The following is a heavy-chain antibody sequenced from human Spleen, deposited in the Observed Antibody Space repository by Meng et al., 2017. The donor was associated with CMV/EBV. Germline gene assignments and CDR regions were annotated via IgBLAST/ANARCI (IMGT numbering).Heavy chain of an antibody. CDR1: GFTFNNYE. CDR3: ARGQWMHLWSYYFDY. V-gene: IGHV3-48*03. D-gene: IGHD5-18*01. CDR2: FSSGGTTI. J-gene: IGHJ4*02. Sequence: GESLKISCAASGFTFNNYEMHWVRQGPGKGLEWVSYFSSGGTTIYYADSVRGRFTISRDNAKDSLYLQMNSLRAEDTAVYYCARGQWMHLWSYYFDYWGQGTLVTVS.